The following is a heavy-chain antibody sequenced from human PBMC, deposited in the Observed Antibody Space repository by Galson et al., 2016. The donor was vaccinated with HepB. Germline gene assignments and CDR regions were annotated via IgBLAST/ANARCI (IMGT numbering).Heavy chain of an antibody. V-gene: IGHV4-4*02. Sequence: LSLTCAVSGDSINRSNWWNWVRQPPGKGLEWIGEIYHSGSTNYKPSLKSRVSISVDKSKNQFSLKLTAVTAADTAVYYCARTGLRRDGVVVMRYFDYWGQGTLVTVSS. CDR1: GDSINRSNW. CDR2: IYHSGST. D-gene: IGHD3-22*01. J-gene: IGHJ4*02. CDR3: ARTGLRRDGVVVMRYFDY.